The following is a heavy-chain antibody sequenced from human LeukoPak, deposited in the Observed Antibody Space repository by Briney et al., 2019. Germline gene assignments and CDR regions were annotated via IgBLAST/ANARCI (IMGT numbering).Heavy chain of an antibody. Sequence: GRSLRLSCAASGFTFSNYAMHWVRQAPGKGLECVALIWYDGSNEFYADSVKGRFTISRDNSKNTLYLQMNSLRAEDTAIYYCAREAGYDTGGYPRDYWGQGTLVTVSS. J-gene: IGHJ4*02. CDR1: GFTFSNYA. CDR3: AREAGYDTGGYPRDY. D-gene: IGHD2-8*02. V-gene: IGHV3-33*01. CDR2: IWYDGSNE.